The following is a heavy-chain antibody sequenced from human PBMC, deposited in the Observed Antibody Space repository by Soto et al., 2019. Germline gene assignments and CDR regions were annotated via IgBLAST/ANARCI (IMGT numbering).Heavy chain of an antibody. J-gene: IGHJ3*02. Sequence: ASVKVSCKASGGTFSSYAISWVRQAPGQGLEWMGGIIPIFGTANYAQKFQGRVTITADESTSTAYMELSSLRSEDTAVYYCARDRPVNRDAFDIWGQGTMVTVS. CDR3: ARDRPVNRDAFDI. CDR1: GGTFSSYA. V-gene: IGHV1-69*13. CDR2: IIPIFGTA.